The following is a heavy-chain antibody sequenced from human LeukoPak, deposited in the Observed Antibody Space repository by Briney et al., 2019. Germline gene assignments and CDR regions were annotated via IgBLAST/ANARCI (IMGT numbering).Heavy chain of an antibody. V-gene: IGHV4-59*01. D-gene: IGHD6-19*01. CDR1: GGSISSYY. Sequence: PSETLSLTCTVSGGSISSYYWSWIRQPPGKGLEWIGYIYYSGSTNYNPSLKSRVTISVDTSKNQFSLKLSSVTAADTAVYYCARVGSSGWSNYFDYWSQGTLVTVSS. CDR2: IYYSGST. CDR3: ARVGSSGWSNYFDY. J-gene: IGHJ4*02.